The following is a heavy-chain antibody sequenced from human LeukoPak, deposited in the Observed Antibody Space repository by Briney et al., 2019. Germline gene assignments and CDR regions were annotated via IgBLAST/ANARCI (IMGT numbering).Heavy chain of an antibody. CDR1: GFTFSSYD. CDR2: IGTAGDT. Sequence: GGSLRLSCAASGFTFSSYDMHWVRQATGKGLEWVSAIGTAGDTYYPGSVKGRFTISRENAKNSLYLQMNSLRAEDTAVYYCAGAPPQYCGGDCYPFDYWGQGTLVTVSS. D-gene: IGHD2-21*02. V-gene: IGHV3-13*01. J-gene: IGHJ4*02. CDR3: AGAPPQYCGGDCYPFDY.